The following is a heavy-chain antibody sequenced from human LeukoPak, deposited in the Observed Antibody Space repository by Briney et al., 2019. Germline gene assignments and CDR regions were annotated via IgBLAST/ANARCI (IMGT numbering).Heavy chain of an antibody. CDR2: ISANDGKT. J-gene: IGHJ4*02. V-gene: IGHV1-18*01. D-gene: IGHD1-1*01. CDR3: ARELHVERDDY. CDR1: GYTFSNHD. Sequence: ASVKVSCKASGYTFSNHDFNWMRQAPGQGLEWMGWISANDGKTHYSEKHQGRVTMSTDTVTSTAYMELRSLRSDDTAVYYCARELHVERDDYWGQGTLVTVSS.